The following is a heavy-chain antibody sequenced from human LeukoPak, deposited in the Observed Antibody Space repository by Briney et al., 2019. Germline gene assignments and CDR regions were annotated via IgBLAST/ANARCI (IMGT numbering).Heavy chain of an antibody. CDR3: ARHYYGSGSYYHFDY. CDR2: IYYSGST. D-gene: IGHD3-10*01. J-gene: IGHJ4*02. V-gene: IGHV4-39*01. CDR1: GGSISSSSYY. Sequence: PSETLSLTCTVSGGSISSSSYYWGWIRQPPGKGLEWIGSIYYSGSTYYNPSLKSRVTISVDTSKNQFSLKLSSVTAADTAVYYCARHYYGSGSYYHFDYWGQGTLVTVSS.